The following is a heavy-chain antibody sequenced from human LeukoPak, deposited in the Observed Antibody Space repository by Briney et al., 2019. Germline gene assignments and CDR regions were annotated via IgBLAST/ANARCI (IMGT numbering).Heavy chain of an antibody. CDR3: ARRYYYDSSGYYHVPSGDFDY. CDR1: GFTFNSYS. V-gene: IGHV3-21*01. CDR2: ISSSSSYI. Sequence: SGGSLRLSCAASGFTFNSYSMNWVRQAPGKGLEWVSSISSSSSYIYYADSVKGRFTISRDNVKNSLYLQMNSLRAEDTAVYYCARRYYYDSSGYYHVPSGDFDYWGQGTLVTVSS. J-gene: IGHJ4*02. D-gene: IGHD3-22*01.